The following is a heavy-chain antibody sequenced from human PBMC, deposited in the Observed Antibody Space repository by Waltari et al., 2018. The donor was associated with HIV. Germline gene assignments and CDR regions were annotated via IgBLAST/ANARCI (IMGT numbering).Heavy chain of an antibody. CDR3: ARAVQGYCSGGSCENYFDY. J-gene: IGHJ4*02. CDR2: IYYSGST. CDR1: GGSISSSSYY. D-gene: IGHD2-15*01. Sequence: QLQLQESGPGLVKPSETLSLTCTVSGGSISSSSYYWGWIRQPPGKGLEWIGSIYYSGSTYYNPSLKIRVTISVETSKNQFSLKLSSVTAADMAVYYCARAVQGYCSGGSCENYFDYWGQGTLVTVSS. V-gene: IGHV4-39*01.